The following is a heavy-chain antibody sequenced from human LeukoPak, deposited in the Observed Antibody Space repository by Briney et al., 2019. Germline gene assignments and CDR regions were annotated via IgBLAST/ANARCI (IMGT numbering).Heavy chain of an antibody. J-gene: IGHJ5*02. CDR1: GGSISSSSYY. D-gene: IGHD4-23*01. V-gene: IGHV4-39*07. CDR3: ARGKNYGGNLNWFDP. Sequence: ASETLSLTCTVSGGSISSSSYYWGWIRQPPGKGLEWIGSIYYSGSTYYNPSLKSRVTISVDTSKNQFSLKLSSVTAADTAVYYCARGKNYGGNLNWFDPWGQGTLVTVSS. CDR2: IYYSGST.